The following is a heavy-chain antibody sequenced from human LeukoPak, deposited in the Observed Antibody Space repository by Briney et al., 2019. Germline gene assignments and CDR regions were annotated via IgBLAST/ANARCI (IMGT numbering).Heavy chain of an antibody. Sequence: GESLKISCKGSGYSFTSYWIGWVRQMPGKDLEWMGTIYPGDSDTRYSPSFQGQVTISADKSISTAYLQWSSLKASGTAMYYCARRAATTGYFDFWGQGTLVTVSS. CDR1: GYSFTSYW. V-gene: IGHV5-51*01. D-gene: IGHD6-25*01. CDR2: IYPGDSDT. J-gene: IGHJ4*02. CDR3: ARRAATTGYFDF.